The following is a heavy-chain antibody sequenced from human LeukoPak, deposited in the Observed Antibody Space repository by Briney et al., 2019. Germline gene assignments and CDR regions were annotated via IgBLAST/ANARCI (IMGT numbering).Heavy chain of an antibody. Sequence: GGSLRLSCAASGFSFSNHGMHWVRQAPGKGLEWVAVISYDGSNKYYADSVKGRFTISRDNSKNTLYLQMNSLRAEDTAVYYCARGQSRYSSSSGMDVWGQGTTVTVSS. D-gene: IGHD6-6*01. V-gene: IGHV3-30*19. J-gene: IGHJ6*02. CDR3: ARGQSRYSSSSGMDV. CDR1: GFSFSNHG. CDR2: ISYDGSNK.